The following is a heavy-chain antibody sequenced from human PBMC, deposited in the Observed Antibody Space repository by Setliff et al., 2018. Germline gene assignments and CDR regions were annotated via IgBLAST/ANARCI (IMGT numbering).Heavy chain of an antibody. D-gene: IGHD3-22*01. CDR1: GGSISSYY. J-gene: IGHJ4*02. Sequence: PSETLSLTCPVSGGSISSYYWSWIRQPPGKGLEWIGYIYYSGSTNYNPSLKSRVTISVDTSKNQFSLKLSSVTAADTAVYYCARLWISYESNTYFYPKYFDFWGQGTLVTVSS. CDR2: IYYSGST. CDR3: ARLWISYESNTYFYPKYFDF. V-gene: IGHV4-59*01.